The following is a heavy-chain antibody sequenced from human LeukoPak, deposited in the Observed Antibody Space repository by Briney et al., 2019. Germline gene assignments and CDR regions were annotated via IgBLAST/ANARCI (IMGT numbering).Heavy chain of an antibody. CDR1: GGSISSSSYY. V-gene: IGHV4-39*07. CDR2: IYYSGST. Sequence: TASETLSLTCTVSGGSISSSSYYWGWIRQPPGKGLEWIGYIYYSGSTYYNPSLKSRVTISVDTSKNQFSLKLSSVTAADTAVYYCASFYGDDDAFDIWGQGTTVTVSS. D-gene: IGHD4-17*01. CDR3: ASFYGDDDAFDI. J-gene: IGHJ3*02.